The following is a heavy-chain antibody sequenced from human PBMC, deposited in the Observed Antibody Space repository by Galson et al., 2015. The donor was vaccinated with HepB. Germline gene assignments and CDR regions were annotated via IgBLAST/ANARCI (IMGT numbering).Heavy chain of an antibody. CDR2: MNPNSGNT. CDR1: GYTFTSYD. D-gene: IGHD2-8*02. CDR3: ARGLGYCTGGVCSYWYFDL. Sequence: SVKVSCKASGYTFTSYDINWVRQATGQGLEWMGWMNPNSGNTGYAQKFQGRVTMTRNTSISTAYMELSSLRSEDTAAYYCARGLGYCTGGVCSYWYFDLWGRGTLVTVSS. J-gene: IGHJ2*01. V-gene: IGHV1-8*01.